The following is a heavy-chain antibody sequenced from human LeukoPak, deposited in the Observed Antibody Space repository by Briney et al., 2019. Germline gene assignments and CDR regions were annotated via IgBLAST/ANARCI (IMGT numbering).Heavy chain of an antibody. CDR3: TKDNDLIRSGSYYYALDV. V-gene: IGHV3-9*01. J-gene: IGHJ6*02. D-gene: IGHD6-25*01. CDR1: GFTFGDYA. Sequence: GGSLRLSCAGSGFTFGDYAMHWVRQAPGKGLEWASGISWHSVTIGYADSVKGRFTISRDNAKNSLYLQMNNLRVEDTAFYYCTKDNDLIRSGSYYYALDVWGQGTTVTVSS. CDR2: ISWHSVTI.